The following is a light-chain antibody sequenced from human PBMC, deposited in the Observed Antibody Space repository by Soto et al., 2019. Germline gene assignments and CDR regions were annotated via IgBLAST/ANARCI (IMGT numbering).Light chain of an antibody. V-gene: IGKV3-11*01. Sequence: EIVLTQSPATLSLSPGERATLSCRASQSVTKSLAWYQQKPGQAPRLLIFATSHRATDIPTRFSGSGSETDFTLTISSLEPEDFVVYYCQQRSDWPPSLTFGGGTKVEIE. CDR1: QSVTKS. CDR3: QQRSDWPPSLT. CDR2: ATS. J-gene: IGKJ4*01.